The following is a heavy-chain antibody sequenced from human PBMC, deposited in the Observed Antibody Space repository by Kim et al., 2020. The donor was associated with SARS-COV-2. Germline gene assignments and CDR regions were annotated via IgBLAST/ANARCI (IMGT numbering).Heavy chain of an antibody. CDR3: ARGVLLWFGESLDAFDI. D-gene: IGHD3-10*01. V-gene: IGHV1-18*04. CDR1: GYTFTSYG. J-gene: IGHJ3*02. Sequence: ASVKVSCKASGYTFTSYGISWVRQAPGQGLEWMGWISAYNGNTNYAQKLQGRVTMTTDTSTSTAYMELRSLRSDDTAVYYCARGVLLWFGESLDAFDIWGQGTMVTVSS. CDR2: ISAYNGNT.